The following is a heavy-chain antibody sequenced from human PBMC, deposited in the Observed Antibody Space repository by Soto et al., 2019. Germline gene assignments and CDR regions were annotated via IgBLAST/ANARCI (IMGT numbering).Heavy chain of an antibody. CDR2: IYYSGST. Sequence: SETLSLTCTVSGGTISSWYWSWIRQPPGKGLEWIGYIYYSGSTNCNPSLKSRVTISVDTSKNQFSLKLSSVTAADTAVYYCARRYGSAIDYWGQGTLVIVS. J-gene: IGHJ4*02. V-gene: IGHV4-59*08. CDR3: ARRYGSAIDY. CDR1: GGTISSWY. D-gene: IGHD1-26*01.